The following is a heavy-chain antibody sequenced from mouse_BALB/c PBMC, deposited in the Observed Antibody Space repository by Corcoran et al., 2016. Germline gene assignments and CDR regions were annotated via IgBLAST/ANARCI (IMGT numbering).Heavy chain of an antibody. CDR3: ARSKISLDY. CDR2: INTYTGEP. D-gene: IGHD2-4*01. J-gene: IGHJ2*01. Sequence: QIQLVQSGPELKKPGETVKISCKASRYTFTNYGMNWVKQAPGKGLKWMGWINTYTGEPTYADDFKGRFAFSLETSASTAYLQINNLKNEDMATYFCARSKISLDYWGQGTTLTVSS. CDR1: RYTFTNYG. V-gene: IGHV9-1*02.